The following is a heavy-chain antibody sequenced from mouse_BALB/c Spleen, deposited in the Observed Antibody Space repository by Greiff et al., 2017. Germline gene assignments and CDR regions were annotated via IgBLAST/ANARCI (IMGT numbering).Heavy chain of an antibody. V-gene: IGHV5-12-1*01. CDR1: GFAFSSYD. CDR2: ISSGGGST. J-gene: IGHJ2*01. CDR3: ARHGGGLYYFDY. Sequence: EVQLVESGGGLVKPGGSLKLSCAASGFAFSSYDMSWVRQTPEKRLEWVAYISSGGGSTYYPDTVKGRFTISRDNAKNTLYLQMSSLKSEDTAMYYCARHGGGLYYFDYWGQGTTLTVSS.